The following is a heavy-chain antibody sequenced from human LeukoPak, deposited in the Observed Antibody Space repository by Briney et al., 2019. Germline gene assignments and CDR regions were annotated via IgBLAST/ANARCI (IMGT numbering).Heavy chain of an antibody. D-gene: IGHD3-3*01. CDR1: GGSISSGSYY. V-gene: IGHV4-61*02. CDR2: IYTSGST. Sequence: PSQTLSLTGTVSGGSISSGSYYWSWIRQPAGKGLEWIGRIYTSGSTNYNPSLKSRVTISVDTSKNQFSLKLSSVTAADTAVYYCARDPGTGFWSGPDYYGMDVWGQGTTVTVSS. CDR3: ARDPGTGFWSGPDYYGMDV. J-gene: IGHJ6*02.